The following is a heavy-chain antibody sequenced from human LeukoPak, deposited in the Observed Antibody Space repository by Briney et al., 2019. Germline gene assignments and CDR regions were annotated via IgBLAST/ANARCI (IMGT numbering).Heavy chain of an antibody. CDR1: GFTFRGYW. CDR3: TRGDSSSKIDY. V-gene: IGHV3-7*01. CDR2: IQEDGSEK. D-gene: IGHD6-6*01. Sequence: PGGSLRLSCAASGFTFRGYWMSWVRQAPGKGLEWVANIQEDGSEKYYVDSVTGRFTISRDNAKNSLNLQMDSLRVEDTAVYYCTRGDSSSKIDYWGQGTLVTVSS. J-gene: IGHJ4*02.